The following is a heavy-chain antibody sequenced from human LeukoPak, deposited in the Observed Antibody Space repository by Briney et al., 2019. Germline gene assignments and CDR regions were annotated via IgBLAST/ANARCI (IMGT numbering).Heavy chain of an antibody. CDR2: ISSSGSTI. CDR3: ARGSSTPYYYYGMDV. Sequence: PGGSLRLSCAASGFTFSSYEMNWVRQAPGKGLEWVSYISSSGSTIYYADPVKGRFTISRDNAKNSLYLQMNSLRAEDTAVYYCARGSSTPYYYYGMDVWGQGTTVTVSS. V-gene: IGHV3-48*03. D-gene: IGHD6-6*01. CDR1: GFTFSSYE. J-gene: IGHJ6*02.